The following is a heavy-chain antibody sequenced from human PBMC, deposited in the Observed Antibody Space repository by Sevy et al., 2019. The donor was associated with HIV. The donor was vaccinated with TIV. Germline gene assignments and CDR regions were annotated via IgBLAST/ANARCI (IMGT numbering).Heavy chain of an antibody. D-gene: IGHD6-13*01. CDR1: GFIFSSYV. Sequence: GGSQRLSCAASGFIFSSYVMTWVRQAPGKGLEWVSTISGSGGYTYYAESVKGRFTISRDNSNNILYLQMNSLRAEDTAVYYCEAITTAGRDYWGQGTLVTVSS. J-gene: IGHJ4*02. CDR3: EAITTAGRDY. CDR2: ISGSGGYT. V-gene: IGHV3-23*01.